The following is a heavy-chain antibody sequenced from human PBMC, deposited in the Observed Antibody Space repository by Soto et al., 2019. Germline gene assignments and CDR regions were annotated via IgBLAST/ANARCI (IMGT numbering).Heavy chain of an antibody. Sequence: EVQLLESGGGLVQPGESLRLSCAASGFTFSDYFMHWVRQAPGKGLEWVSGINKDGGTTQNADFVRGRFTISRDNSRNTLYLQMNSVRAEDTALYYCAKDLHWYGMDVWGQGTTVTVS. CDR2: INKDGGTT. D-gene: IGHD1-20*01. CDR3: AKDLHWYGMDV. CDR1: GFTFSDYF. V-gene: IGHV3-23*01. J-gene: IGHJ6*02.